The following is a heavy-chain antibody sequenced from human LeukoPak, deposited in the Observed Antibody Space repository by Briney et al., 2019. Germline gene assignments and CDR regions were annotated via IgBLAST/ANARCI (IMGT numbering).Heavy chain of an antibody. CDR3: ARSGGSGSYYKE. V-gene: IGHV1-2*02. J-gene: IGHJ4*02. Sequence: ASVKVSCKASGYTFTGYYMHWVRQAPGQGLEWMGWTTPNGGARYAQKFQGRVTMTRDTSISTAYMELSSLISDDTAVYYCARSGGSGSYYKEWGQGNLVTVSS. CDR2: TTPNGGA. CDR1: GYTFTGYY. D-gene: IGHD3-10*01.